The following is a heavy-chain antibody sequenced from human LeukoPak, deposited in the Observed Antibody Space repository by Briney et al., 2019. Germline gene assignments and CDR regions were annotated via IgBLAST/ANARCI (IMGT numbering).Heavy chain of an antibody. J-gene: IGHJ5*02. CDR1: GYTFSTYS. D-gene: IGHD3-10*01. Sequence: GGSLRLSCVASGYTFSTYSMNWVRQSPGKGLEWVSSISSTSIYIYYADSVKGRFTISRDNAKSSLYLQMKSLRAEDTAIYYCTKAPRDYYGLGGDWLDPWGQGTLVTVSS. V-gene: IGHV3-21*04. CDR2: ISSTSIYI. CDR3: TKAPRDYYGLGGDWLDP.